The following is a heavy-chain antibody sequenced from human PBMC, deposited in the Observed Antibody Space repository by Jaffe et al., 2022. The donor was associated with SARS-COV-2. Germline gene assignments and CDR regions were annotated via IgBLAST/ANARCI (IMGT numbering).Heavy chain of an antibody. CDR3: ARGAVVTPYYYYGMDV. V-gene: IGHV4-61*02. J-gene: IGHJ6*02. CDR1: GGSISSGSYY. Sequence: QVQLQESGPGLVKPSQTLSLTCTVSGGSISSGSYYWSWIRQPAGKGLEWIGRIYTSGSTNYNPSLKSRVTISVDTSKNQFSLKLSSVTAADTAVYYCARGAVVTPYYYYGMDVWGQGTTVTVSS. CDR2: IYTSGST. D-gene: IGHD2-21*02.